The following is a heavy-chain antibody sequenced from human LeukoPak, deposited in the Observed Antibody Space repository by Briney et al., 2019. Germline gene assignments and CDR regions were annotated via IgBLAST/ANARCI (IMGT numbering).Heavy chain of an antibody. J-gene: IGHJ4*02. CDR2: IILDGGST. CDR1: GVTFDDYG. D-gene: IGHD6-19*01. V-gene: IGHV3-20*04. Sequence: GESLGLSCAVSGVTFDDYGMSWVPDAPGKGLECVSGIILDGGSTGSVDSVKGRFTTSRDNAKNSLHLQMNSLRAEDTVLYYCARDISSGWYFDYWGQGTLVTVSS. CDR3: ARDISSGWYFDY.